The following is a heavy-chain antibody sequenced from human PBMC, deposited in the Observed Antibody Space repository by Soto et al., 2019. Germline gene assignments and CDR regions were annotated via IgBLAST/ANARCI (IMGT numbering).Heavy chain of an antibody. CDR2: VYYSGST. Sequence: QLQLQESGPGLVKPSETLSLTCTFSGGYVSSSSYYWGWVRQPPGKGLEWIGSVYYSGSTYYNPSLESRVTISVDKSNNQFSLKLMSLSAADTAVYYCGRLEGLATISYYFDYWGQGALVTVSS. CDR1: GGYVSSSSYY. D-gene: IGHD3-9*01. J-gene: IGHJ4*02. V-gene: IGHV4-39*01. CDR3: GRLEGLATISYYFDY.